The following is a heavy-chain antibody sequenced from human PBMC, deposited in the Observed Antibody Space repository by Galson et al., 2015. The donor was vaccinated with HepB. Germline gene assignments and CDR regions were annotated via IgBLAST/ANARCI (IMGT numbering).Heavy chain of an antibody. CDR2: IYYSGST. CDR3: ARVTGDYDGNSVLFDY. Sequence: TLSLTCAVSGGSISSGGYYWSWIRQPPGKGLEWIGYIYYSGSTNYTPSLQSRITISEDTSKNQFSLKLSSVTAAATGVYYCARVTGDYDGNSVLFDYWGQGTLVTVSS. V-gene: IGHV4-30-4*01. D-gene: IGHD4-23*01. CDR1: GGSISSGGYY. J-gene: IGHJ4*02.